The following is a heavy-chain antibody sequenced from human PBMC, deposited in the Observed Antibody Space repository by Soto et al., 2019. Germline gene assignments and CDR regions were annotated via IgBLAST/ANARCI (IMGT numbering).Heavy chain of an antibody. CDR2: ISYDGSNK. D-gene: IGHD3-9*01. CDR3: AKDFVRYFDWPPSYSYYGMDV. V-gene: IGHV3-30*18. Sequence: GGSLRLSCAASGFTFSSYGMHWVRQAPGKGLEWVAVISYDGSNKYYADSVKGRFTISRDNSKNTLYLQMNSLRAEDTAVYYCAKDFVRYFDWPPSYSYYGMDVWGQGTTVTVSS. CDR1: GFTFSSYG. J-gene: IGHJ6*02.